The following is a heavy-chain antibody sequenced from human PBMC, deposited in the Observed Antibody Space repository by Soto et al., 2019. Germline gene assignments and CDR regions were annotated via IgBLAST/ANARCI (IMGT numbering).Heavy chain of an antibody. V-gene: IGHV1-3*01. Sequence: GASVKVSCKASGYTFTNYAMHWVRQAPGQRLEWMGWINAGNGNTKYSQKFQGRVTITADESTSTVYMELSSLRSDDTAVYYCVRDDFGLGIDYWGLGTLVTVSS. CDR2: INAGNGNT. CDR1: GYTFTNYA. CDR3: VRDDFGLGIDY. D-gene: IGHD1-26*01. J-gene: IGHJ4*02.